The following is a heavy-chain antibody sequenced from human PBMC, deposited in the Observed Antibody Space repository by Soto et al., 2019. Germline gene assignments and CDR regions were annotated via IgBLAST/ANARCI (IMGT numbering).Heavy chain of an antibody. CDR3: ARVGVGRDDGDS. CDR2: INSDGSTT. D-gene: IGHD1-1*01. J-gene: IGHJ4*02. V-gene: IGHV3-74*01. CDR1: GFTFSNYW. Sequence: EVLLVESGGGLVQPGGSLRLSCAASGFTFSNYWMHWVRQAPGKGLVWVSRINSDGSTTRYADSVKGRFTISRDNAKNTRHLQMNSLRVESTAVYFRARVGVGRDDGDSGGQGTLAPVS.